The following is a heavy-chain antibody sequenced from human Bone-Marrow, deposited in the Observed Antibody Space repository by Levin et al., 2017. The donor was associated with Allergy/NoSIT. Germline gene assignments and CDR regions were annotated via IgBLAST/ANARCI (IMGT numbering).Heavy chain of an antibody. J-gene: IGHJ4*02. Sequence: GESLKISCAASGFTFSSYSMNWVRQAPGKGLEWVSYISSSSSTIYYADSVKGRFTISRDNAKNSLYLQMNSLRDEDTAVYYCARDLGLKGELPPGGLGYWGQGTLVTVSS. CDR3: ARDLGLKGELPPGGLGY. CDR2: ISSSSSTI. D-gene: IGHD1-26*01. V-gene: IGHV3-48*02. CDR1: GFTFSSYS.